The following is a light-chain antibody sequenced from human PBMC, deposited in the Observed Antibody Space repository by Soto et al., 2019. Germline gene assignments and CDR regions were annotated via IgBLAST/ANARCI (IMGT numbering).Light chain of an antibody. CDR3: QQYGSSPPYT. J-gene: IGKJ2*01. Sequence: EVVLTQSPGTLSLSPGERASLSCRASQSVSNNYLAWYQQKPGQSPTLLIFGSTDRATGIPDRFSGSGSGTDFTLTISRLEPEDFAVYYCQQYGSSPPYTFGQGTKPEIK. CDR2: GST. V-gene: IGKV3-20*01. CDR1: QSVSNNY.